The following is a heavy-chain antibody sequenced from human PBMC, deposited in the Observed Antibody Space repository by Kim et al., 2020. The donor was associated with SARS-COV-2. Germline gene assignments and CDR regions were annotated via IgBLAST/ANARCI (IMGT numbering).Heavy chain of an antibody. Sequence: GGSLRLSCAASGFTFSSYSMNWVRQAPGKGLEWVSSISSSSSYIYYADSVKGRFTISRDNAKNSLYLQMNSLRAEDTAVYYCARDGPDVFDWLSPLDYWGQGTLVTVSS. V-gene: IGHV3-21*01. CDR2: ISSSSSYI. D-gene: IGHD3-9*01. CDR1: GFTFSSYS. CDR3: ARDGPDVFDWLSPLDY. J-gene: IGHJ4*02.